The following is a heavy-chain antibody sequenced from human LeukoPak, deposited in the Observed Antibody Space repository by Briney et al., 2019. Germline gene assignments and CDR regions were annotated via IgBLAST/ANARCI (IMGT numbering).Heavy chain of an antibody. CDR1: GFTFSSYG. CDR3: ARDCTNGVCYGTDFDY. J-gene: IGHJ4*02. V-gene: IGHV3-33*01. CDR2: IWYDGSNK. Sequence: GRSLRLSCAASGFTFSSYGMHWVRQAPGKGLEWVAVIWYDGSNKYYADSVKGRFTISRDNSKNTLYLQMNSLRAEDTAVYYCARDCTNGVCYGTDFDYWGQGTLVTVSS. D-gene: IGHD2-8*01.